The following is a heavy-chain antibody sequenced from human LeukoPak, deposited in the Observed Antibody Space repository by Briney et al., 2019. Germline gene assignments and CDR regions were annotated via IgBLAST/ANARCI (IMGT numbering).Heavy chain of an antibody. Sequence: GGSLRLSCAASGFSFRDYTMNWVRQAPGKGLEWVSAMSGSGGSTYYADSVKGRFTISRDNSKNTLYLQMNSLRAEDTAVYYCAKYYYSRPDYWGQGTLVTVSS. J-gene: IGHJ4*02. D-gene: IGHD5-12*01. CDR1: GFSFRDYT. CDR2: MSGSGGST. CDR3: AKYYYSRPDY. V-gene: IGHV3-23*01.